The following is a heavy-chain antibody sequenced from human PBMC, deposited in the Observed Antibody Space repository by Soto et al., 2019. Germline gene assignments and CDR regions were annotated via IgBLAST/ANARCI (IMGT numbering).Heavy chain of an antibody. D-gene: IGHD6-6*01. CDR1: GFTFSSYA. Sequence: GESLRLSCAASGFTFSSYAMSWVRQAPGKGLEWVSAIGGTADSTKYADSVKGRFTISRDNSKNTLYLQMNSLRAEDTAVYYCARDVSSSSPDYFDYWGQRTLVTVSS. J-gene: IGHJ4*02. CDR2: IGGTADST. V-gene: IGHV3-23*01. CDR3: ARDVSSSSPDYFDY.